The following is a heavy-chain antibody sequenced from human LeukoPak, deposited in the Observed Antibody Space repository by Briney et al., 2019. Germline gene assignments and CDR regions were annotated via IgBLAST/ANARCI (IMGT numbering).Heavy chain of an antibody. J-gene: IGHJ4*02. CDR3: ARSCSGGSCIIDY. D-gene: IGHD2-15*01. V-gene: IGHV1-69*01. CDR1: GGTFSSYA. CDR2: IIPIFGTA. Sequence: ASVKVSCKASGGTFSSYAISWVRQAPGQGLEWMGGIIPIFGTANYAQKFQGRVTITADESTSTAYMELSSLRSEDTAVYYCARSCSGGSCIIDYWGQGTLVTVSS.